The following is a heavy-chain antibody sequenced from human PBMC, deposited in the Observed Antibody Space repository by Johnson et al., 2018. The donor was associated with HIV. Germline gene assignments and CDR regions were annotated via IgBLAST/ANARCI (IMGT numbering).Heavy chain of an antibody. CDR3: ARDLLGIYSGSYSSYAFDI. V-gene: IGHV3-7*01. CDR1: GFTFSSYW. Sequence: VQLVESGGGLVKPGGSLRLSCAASGFTFSSYWMSWVRQAPGKGLEWVANIKQDGSEKYYVDSVKGRFTISRDNAKNSLYLQMNSLRAEDTAVYYCARDLLGIYSGSYSSYAFDIWGQGTMVTVSS. D-gene: IGHD1-26*01. CDR2: IKQDGSEK. J-gene: IGHJ3*02.